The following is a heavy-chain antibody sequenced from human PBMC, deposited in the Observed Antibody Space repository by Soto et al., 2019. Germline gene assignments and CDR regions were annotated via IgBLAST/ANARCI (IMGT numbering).Heavy chain of an antibody. D-gene: IGHD3-10*01. Sequence: QVQLQQWGAGLLKPSETLSLTCAVYGGSFSGYQWSWIRQTPGKGLEWIGEINDNGNINYNPSLKSRVTIFLDTPKKQISLKLSSVTAADTAVYYCARGLILWFGELSRRGGYYYYMDVWGKGITVIVSS. J-gene: IGHJ6*03. V-gene: IGHV4-34*01. CDR2: INDNGNI. CDR3: ARGLILWFGELSRRGGYYYYMDV. CDR1: GGSFSGYQ.